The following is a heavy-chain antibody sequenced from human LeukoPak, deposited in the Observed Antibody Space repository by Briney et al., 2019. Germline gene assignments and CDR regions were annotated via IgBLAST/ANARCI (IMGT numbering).Heavy chain of an antibody. D-gene: IGHD3-10*01. V-gene: IGHV3-53*01. CDR1: GFTVSSNY. CDR2: ISVSGNT. CDR3: ASLYGSGPNWFDP. J-gene: IGHJ5*02. Sequence: QTGGSLRLSCAASGFTVSSNYMSWVRQAPGKGLEWVSAISVSGNTYHADSVKGRFTISRDNAKNSLYLQMNSLRAEDTAAYYCASLYGSGPNWFDPWGQGTLVTVSS.